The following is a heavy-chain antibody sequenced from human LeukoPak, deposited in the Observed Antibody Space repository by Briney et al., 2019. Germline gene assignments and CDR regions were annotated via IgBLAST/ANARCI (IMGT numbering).Heavy chain of an antibody. CDR1: GGSVTSSSYC. V-gene: IGHV4-39*01. CDR3: ARFTRRGGLNWFDT. Sequence: SETLSLTCTVSGGSVTSSSYCWGWIRQPPGKGLESIGNIYYSGNTYYNPSLKSRVTISVDTSKNQFSLKLSSVTAADTAVYYCARFTRRGGLNWFDTWGQGTLVTVSS. J-gene: IGHJ5*02. CDR2: IYYSGNT. D-gene: IGHD3-22*01.